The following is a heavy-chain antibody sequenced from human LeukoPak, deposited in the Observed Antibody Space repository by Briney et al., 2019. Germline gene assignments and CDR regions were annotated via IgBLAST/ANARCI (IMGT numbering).Heavy chain of an antibody. CDR2: INNSEST. CDR1: GASFSDSY. Sequence: SETLSLTCAVYGASFSDSYWSWIRQSPAKGLEWIGEINNSESTSYNPSLNSRVIMSVDRSKNQFSLRLASVTAADTAVYYCARGRYGPRLGNWGQGTLVTVSS. J-gene: IGHJ4*02. D-gene: IGHD3-16*01. CDR3: ARGRYGPRLGN. V-gene: IGHV4-34*01.